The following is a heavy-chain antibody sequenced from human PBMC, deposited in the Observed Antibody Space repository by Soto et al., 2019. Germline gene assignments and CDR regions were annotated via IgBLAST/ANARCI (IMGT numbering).Heavy chain of an antibody. CDR2: IKSKTDGGTT. V-gene: IGHV3-15*01. J-gene: IGHJ4*02. CDR1: GFTFSNAW. Sequence: PGGSLRLSCAASGFTFSNAWMSWVRQSPGKGLEWVGRIKSKTDGGTTDYAAPVKGRFTISRDDSKNTLYLQMNSLKTEDTAVYYCTTAINYLPIDYWGQGTLVTVSS. D-gene: IGHD2-21*01. CDR3: TTAINYLPIDY.